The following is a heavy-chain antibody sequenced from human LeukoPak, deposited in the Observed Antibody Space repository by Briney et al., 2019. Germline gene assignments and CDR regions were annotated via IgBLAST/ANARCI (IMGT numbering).Heavy chain of an antibody. CDR2: IYYSGST. J-gene: IGHJ3*02. V-gene: IGHV4-59*01. D-gene: IGHD3-10*01. CDR3: ARGFKGEAFDI. CDR1: GGSISSYY. Sequence: KASETLSLTCTVSGGSISSYYWSWIRQPPGKGLEWIGYIYYSGSTNYNPSLKSRVTISVDTSKNQFSLKLSSVTAADTAVYYCARGFKGEAFDIWGQGTMVTVSS.